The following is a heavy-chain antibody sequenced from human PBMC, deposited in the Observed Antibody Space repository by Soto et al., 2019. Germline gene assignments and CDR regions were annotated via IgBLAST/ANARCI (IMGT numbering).Heavy chain of an antibody. J-gene: IGHJ6*02. V-gene: IGHV4-34*01. Sequence: QVQLQQWGAGLLKPSETLSLTCAVYGGSFSGYYWSWIRQPPGKGLEWIGEINHSGSTNYNPSLKSRVTISVDTSKNQFFLKLSSVTAADTAASYCAREMRGTPYYYYYYGMDVWGQGTTVTVSS. CDR3: AREMRGTPYYYYYYGMDV. CDR1: GGSFSGYY. CDR2: INHSGST. D-gene: IGHD1-7*01.